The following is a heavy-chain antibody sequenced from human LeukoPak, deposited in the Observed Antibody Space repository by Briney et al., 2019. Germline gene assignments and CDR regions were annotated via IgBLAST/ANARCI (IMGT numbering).Heavy chain of an antibody. CDR3: ARGGRYCSGGSCYSMDV. V-gene: IGHV3-21*01. J-gene: IGHJ6*03. CDR2: ISSSSSYI. Sequence: PGGSLRLSCAASGFTFSSYAMSWVRQAPGKGLEWVSSISSSSSYIYYADSVKGRFTISRDNAKNSLYLQMNSLRAEDTAVYYCARGGRYCSGGSCYSMDVWGQGTTVTVSS. D-gene: IGHD2-15*01. CDR1: GFTFSSYA.